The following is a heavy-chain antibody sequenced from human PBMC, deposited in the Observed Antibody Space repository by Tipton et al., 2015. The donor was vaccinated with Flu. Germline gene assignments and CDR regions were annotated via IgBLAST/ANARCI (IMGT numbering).Heavy chain of an antibody. CDR3: ARDQGFGDGLTYDYYDMDV. D-gene: IGHD3-10*01. CDR2: IYYSGST. J-gene: IGHJ6*02. V-gene: IGHV4-31*03. Sequence: TLSLTCTVSGGSISSGVAYLSWIRQHPGKGLEWIGCIYYSGSTYYNPSLKSRITISVDTSRNQFSLRLNSLTAADTAVYYCARDQGFGDGLTYDYYDMDVWGQGTTVTVSS. CDR1: GGSISSGVAY.